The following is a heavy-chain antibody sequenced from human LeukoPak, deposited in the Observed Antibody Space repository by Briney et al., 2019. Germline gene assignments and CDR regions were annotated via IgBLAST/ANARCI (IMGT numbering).Heavy chain of an antibody. V-gene: IGHV1-2*02. J-gene: IGHJ4*02. CDR2: MNPNSGGT. D-gene: IGHD3-22*01. CDR3: ARERSSGPDFDY. CDR1: GYTFTGDY. Sequence: ASVKVSCKASGYTFTGDYMHWVRQGPGQGLEWMGWMNPNSGGTNYAQKFQGRVTMTRDTSISTAYMELGRLRSDDTAVYYCARERSSGPDFDYWGQGTLVTVSS.